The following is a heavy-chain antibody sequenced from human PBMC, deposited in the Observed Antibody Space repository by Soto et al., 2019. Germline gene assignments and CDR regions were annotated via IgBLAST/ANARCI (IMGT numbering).Heavy chain of an antibody. CDR2: INHSGST. D-gene: IGHD3-3*01. CDR1: GGSFSCYY. V-gene: IGHV4-34*01. CDR3: ARGQVPRGVVIVYYYYYYGMDV. J-gene: IGHJ6*02. Sequence: PSETLSLTCAVYGGSFSCYYWGWVRQPPGKGLEWIGEINHSGSTNYNPSLKSRVTISVDTSKNQFSLKLSSVTAADTAVYYCARGQVPRGVVIVYYYYYYGMDVWGQGTTVTVSS.